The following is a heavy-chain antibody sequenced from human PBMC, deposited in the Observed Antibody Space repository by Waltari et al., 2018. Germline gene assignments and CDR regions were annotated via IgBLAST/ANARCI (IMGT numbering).Heavy chain of an antibody. CDR2: LYFSRNT. Sequence: QLQLQESGPGLVKPSETLSLTCTVSGASITIRNYYWGRIRQSPGKGLEWLGSLYFSRNTYSTPSLGSRLTMSVDTSKNQFYLRLNSVTAADRGVYYCTRHTTALAGTFSEFDYWGQGTLVAVSS. CDR1: GASITIRNYY. V-gene: IGHV4-39*01. CDR3: TRHTTALAGTFSEFDY. D-gene: IGHD1-1*01. J-gene: IGHJ4*02.